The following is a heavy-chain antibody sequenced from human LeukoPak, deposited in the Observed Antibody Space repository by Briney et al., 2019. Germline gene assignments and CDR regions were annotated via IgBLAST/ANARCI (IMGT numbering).Heavy chain of an antibody. CDR3: ARRTAYTNEGLDY. Sequence: SETLSLTCTVSGGSISSYYWSWIRQPPGKGLEWIGYIYYSGSTNYNPSLKNRVTISVDTSKNQFSLKLSSVTAADTAAYYCARRTAYTNEGLDYWGQGTLVTVSS. CDR2: IYYSGST. D-gene: IGHD1-1*01. CDR1: GGSISSYY. V-gene: IGHV4-59*12. J-gene: IGHJ4*02.